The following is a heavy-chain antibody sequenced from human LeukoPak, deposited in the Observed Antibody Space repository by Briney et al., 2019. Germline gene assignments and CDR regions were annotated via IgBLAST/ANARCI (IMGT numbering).Heavy chain of an antibody. Sequence: ASVKVSCTASGYTFTGYYMHWVRQAPGQGLEWMGWINPNSGGTNYAQKFQGRVTMTRDTSISTAYMELSRLRSDDTAMYYCAKAGLGYSSSWDYYYYMDVWGKGTTVTVSS. CDR1: GYTFTGYY. V-gene: IGHV1-2*02. CDR3: AKAGLGYSSSWDYYYYMDV. D-gene: IGHD6-13*01. J-gene: IGHJ6*03. CDR2: INPNSGGT.